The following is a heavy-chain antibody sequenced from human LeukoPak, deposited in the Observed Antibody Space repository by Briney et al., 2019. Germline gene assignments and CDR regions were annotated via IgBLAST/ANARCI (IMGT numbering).Heavy chain of an antibody. V-gene: IGHV3-23*01. D-gene: IGHD3-22*01. CDR1: GFTFSSYA. J-gene: IGHJ3*02. CDR2: ICGSGSRT. CDR3: AKDRSYYYDSSGYYYSAFDI. Sequence: GGSLRLSCAASGFTFSSYAMSWVRQAPGKGLEWVSTICGSGSRTYYADSVKGRFTISRDNSKNTLHLQMNSLRAEDTAVYYCAKDRSYYYDSSGYYYSAFDIWGQGTMVTVSS.